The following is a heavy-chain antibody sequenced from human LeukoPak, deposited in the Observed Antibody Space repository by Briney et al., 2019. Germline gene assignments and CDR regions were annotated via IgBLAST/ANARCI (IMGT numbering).Heavy chain of an antibody. CDR2: IIAIFGTA. CDR1: GGTFSSYA. D-gene: IGHD3-10*01. J-gene: IGHJ6*03. CDR3: ARSSPRDYGSGTHLGRPYYYYYMDV. Sequence: SVKVSCKASGGTFSSYAISWVRQAPGQGLEWMGGIIAIFGTANYAQKFQGRVTITTDESTSTAYMELSSLRSEDTAVYYCARSSPRDYGSGTHLGRPYYYYYMDVWGKGTTVTVSS. V-gene: IGHV1-69*05.